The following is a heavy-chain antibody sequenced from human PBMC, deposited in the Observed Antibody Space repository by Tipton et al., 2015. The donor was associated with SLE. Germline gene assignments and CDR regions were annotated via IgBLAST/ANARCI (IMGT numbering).Heavy chain of an antibody. D-gene: IGHD3-22*01. CDR2: VDPEDGET. CDR3: ATFSRGYYYDSSGSIVDASDI. Sequence: QLVQSGAEVKEPGATVKISCEVSGHTFSDYYIHWVQQAPGKGLEWMGLVDPEDGETKYAEKFQGRLTMIADTSTDAAYMELSSLRSEDTAVYYCATFSRGYYYDSSGSIVDASDIWGQGTMVAVSS. J-gene: IGHJ3*02. V-gene: IGHV1-69-2*01. CDR1: GHTFSDYY.